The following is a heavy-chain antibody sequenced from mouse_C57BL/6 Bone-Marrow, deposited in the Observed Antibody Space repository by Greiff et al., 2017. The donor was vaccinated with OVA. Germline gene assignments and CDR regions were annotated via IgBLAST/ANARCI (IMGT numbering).Heavy chain of an antibody. CDR2: IDPENGDT. CDR3: TTEGAMDY. V-gene: IGHV14-4*01. D-gene: IGHD3-3*01. J-gene: IGHJ4*01. Sequence: VQLQQSGAELVRPGASVKLSCTASGFNITDDYMHWVKQRPEQGLEWIGWIDPENGDTEYASKFQGKATITADTSSNTAYLQLSSLTSEDTAVYYCTTEGAMDYWGQGTSVTVSS. CDR1: GFNITDDY.